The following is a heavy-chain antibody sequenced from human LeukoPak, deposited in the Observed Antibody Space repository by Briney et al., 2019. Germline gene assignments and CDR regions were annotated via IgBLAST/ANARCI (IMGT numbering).Heavy chain of an antibody. V-gene: IGHV3-48*04. J-gene: IGHJ4*02. Sequence: GGSLRLPCAASGFTFSTYNINWVRQAPGKGLEWISYISSSSATIYYADSVKGRFAVSRNNAKNSLYLQMNSLRAEDTAVYNCARDRHLVRGVIPFDYWGQGTLVTVSS. D-gene: IGHD3-10*01. CDR1: GFTFSTYN. CDR2: ISSSSATI. CDR3: ARDRHLVRGVIPFDY.